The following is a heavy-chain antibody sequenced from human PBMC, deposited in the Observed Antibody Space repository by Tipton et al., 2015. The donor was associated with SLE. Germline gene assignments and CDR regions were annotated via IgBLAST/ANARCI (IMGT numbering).Heavy chain of an antibody. CDR3: TPLRHYDYISGLDY. V-gene: IGHV3-15*01. CDR1: GFTLTNAW. D-gene: IGHD3-16*01. J-gene: IGHJ4*02. Sequence: SLRLSCAASGFTLTNAWISWVRQAPGKGLEWVGRIRSKTDGGTTDYAAPVKGRFTISRDDSRNTLYLQMSRLKTEDTAVYYCTPLRHYDYISGLDYWGQGTLVTVSS. CDR2: IRSKTDGGTT.